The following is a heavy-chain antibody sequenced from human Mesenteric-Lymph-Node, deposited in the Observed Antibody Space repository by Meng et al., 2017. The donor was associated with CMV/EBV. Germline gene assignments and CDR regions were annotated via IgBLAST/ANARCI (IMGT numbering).Heavy chain of an antibody. CDR2: INHSGST. V-gene: IGHV4-34*01. CDR1: GGSFSGYY. D-gene: IGHD3-10*01. CDR3: AAYHGSATFHYNGIDY. J-gene: IGHJ4*02. Sequence: SETLSLTCAVYGGSFSGYYWSWIRQPPGKGLEWIGEINHSGSTNYNPSLKSRVTISVDMSKSQFSLKLTSVTAADTAVYYCAAYHGSATFHYNGIDYWGQGTLVTVSS.